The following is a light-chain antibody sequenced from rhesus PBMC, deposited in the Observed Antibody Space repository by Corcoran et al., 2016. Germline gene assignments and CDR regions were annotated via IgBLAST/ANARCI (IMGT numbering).Light chain of an antibody. V-gene: IGKV3-42*02. CDR1: QSVSSR. CDR2: EAS. CDR3: QQSSNWPWT. J-gene: IGKJ1*01. Sequence: EIVLTQSPATLSLSPGERATLSCRASQSVSSRLAWYQQKPGQAPRLLHYEASSRATGIPDRFSGSGSGTEITLTISRRGPEDVGVYYCQQSSNWPWTFGQGTKVEIK.